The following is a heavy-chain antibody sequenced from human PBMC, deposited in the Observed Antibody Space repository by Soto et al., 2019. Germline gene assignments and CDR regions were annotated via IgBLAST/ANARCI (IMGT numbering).Heavy chain of an antibody. J-gene: IGHJ3*02. CDR3: VRRAQYFDGTGFHAFDI. V-gene: IGHV3-23*01. Sequence: TGGSLRLSCVASSYNFNKYAVSWVRQAPGKGLEWVSAISSGGDNTHYADSVKGRFTITRDNSKNMLYLEMNSLTVEDTAVYYCVRRAQYFDGTGFHAFDIWGQGTRVTVSS. CDR1: SYNFNKYA. D-gene: IGHD3-22*01. CDR2: ISSGGDNT.